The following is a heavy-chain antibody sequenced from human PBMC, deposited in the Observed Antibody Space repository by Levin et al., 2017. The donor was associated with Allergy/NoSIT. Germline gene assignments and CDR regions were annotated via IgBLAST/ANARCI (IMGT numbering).Heavy chain of an antibody. CDR1: GGSFSGYY. CDR3: ARVKGSPVYYDFWSGSDNGDRTWYFDL. Sequence: SETLSLTCAVYGGSFSGYYWSWIRQPPGKGLEWIGEINHSGSTNYNPSLKSRVTISVDTSKNQFSLKLSSVTAADTAVYYCARVKGSPVYYDFWSGSDNGDRTWYFDLWGRGTLVTVSS. V-gene: IGHV4-34*01. CDR2: INHSGST. D-gene: IGHD3-3*01. J-gene: IGHJ2*01.